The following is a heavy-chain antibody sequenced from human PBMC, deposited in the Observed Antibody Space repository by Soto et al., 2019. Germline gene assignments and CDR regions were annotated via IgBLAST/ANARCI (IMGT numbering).Heavy chain of an antibody. Sequence: GSLRLSCAVSGFYLSTYDMHWVRQAPGQGLEWVAVISYDGSKKYYAESVKGRFSISRDNSKNTLYLQMNSPRAEDTAAYYCAKEGKVTTAVDYYYSDMDVWGQGITVTVSS. J-gene: IGHJ6*02. CDR2: ISYDGSKK. V-gene: IGHV3-30*18. CDR3: AKEGKVTTAVDYYYSDMDV. CDR1: GFYLSTYD. D-gene: IGHD1-1*01.